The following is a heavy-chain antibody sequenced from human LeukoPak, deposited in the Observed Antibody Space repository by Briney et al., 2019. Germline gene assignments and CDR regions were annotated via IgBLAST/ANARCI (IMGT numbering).Heavy chain of an antibody. J-gene: IGHJ4*02. CDR1: GFTFSSYA. D-gene: IGHD6-19*01. V-gene: IGHV3-23*01. Sequence: GGSLRLSCAASGFTFSSYAMSWVRQAPGKGLEWVSAISGTGLNTYYADSVKGRFTISRDNSKNTLYLQMNSLRAEDTAVYHCAKAVQWLAQYFDYWGQGTLVTISS. CDR3: AKAVQWLAQYFDY. CDR2: ISGTGLNT.